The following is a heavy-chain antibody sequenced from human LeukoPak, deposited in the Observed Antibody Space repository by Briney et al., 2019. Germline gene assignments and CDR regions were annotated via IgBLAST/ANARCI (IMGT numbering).Heavy chain of an antibody. Sequence: SETLSLTCTVSGGSISSGSYYWSWLRQPAGKGLEWIGRIYTSGSTNYHPSLKSGVTISVDTSKNQFSLKLSSVTAADTAVYYCARGEWSGSYNWFDPWGQGTLVTVSS. J-gene: IGHJ5*02. CDR1: GGSISSGSYY. V-gene: IGHV4-61*02. CDR3: ARGEWSGSYNWFDP. CDR2: IYTSGST. D-gene: IGHD3-3*01.